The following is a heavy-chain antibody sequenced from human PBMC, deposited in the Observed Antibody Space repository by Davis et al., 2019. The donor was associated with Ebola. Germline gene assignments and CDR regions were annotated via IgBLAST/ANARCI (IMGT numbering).Heavy chain of an antibody. D-gene: IGHD1-26*01. J-gene: IGHJ3*02. CDR2: ISSSGGSR. CDR3: AKDIVGGDAFDI. V-gene: IGHV3-23*01. CDR1: GFTFSTFA. Sequence: PGGSLRLSCAASGFTFSTFAMNWVRQAPGKGLEWVLFISSSGGSRYYANSVKGRFAISRDNSKNTLDLQMTSLRAEDTAVYYCAKDIVGGDAFDIWGQGTMVTVSS.